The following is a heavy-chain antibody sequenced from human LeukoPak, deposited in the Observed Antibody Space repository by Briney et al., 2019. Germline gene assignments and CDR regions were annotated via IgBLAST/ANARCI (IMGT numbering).Heavy chain of an antibody. J-gene: IGHJ4*02. CDR2: IYHSGST. Sequence: PSETLSLTCAVSGGSISSGGYSWSWIRQPPGKGLEWIGYIYHSGSTYYNPSLKSRVTISVDRSKNQFSLKLSSVTAADTAVYYCARNPQTTVTTSYFDYRGQGTLVTVSS. V-gene: IGHV4-30-2*01. D-gene: IGHD4-17*01. CDR3: ARNPQTTVTTSYFDY. CDR1: GGSISSGGYS.